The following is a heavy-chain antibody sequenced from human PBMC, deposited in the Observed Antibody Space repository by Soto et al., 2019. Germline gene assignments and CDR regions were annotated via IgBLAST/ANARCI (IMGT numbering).Heavy chain of an antibody. CDR1: GYTFTSYG. CDR3: ARGGTAYYDFWSGYEFDDY. CDR2: ISAYNGNT. V-gene: IGHV1-18*01. J-gene: IGHJ4*02. D-gene: IGHD3-3*01. Sequence: ASVKVSCKASGYTFTSYGISWVRQAPGQGLEWMGWISAYNGNTNYAQKLQGRVTMTTDTSTSTAYMELRSLRSDDTAVYYCARGGTAYYDFWSGYEFDDYWGRGTLVTVSS.